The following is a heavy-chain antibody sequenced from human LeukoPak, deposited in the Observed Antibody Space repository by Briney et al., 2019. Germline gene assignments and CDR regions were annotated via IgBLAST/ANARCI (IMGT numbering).Heavy chain of an antibody. J-gene: IGHJ3*02. CDR3: ARDPGSIGNDAFDI. CDR1: GFTFSSYS. D-gene: IGHD3-22*01. CDR2: ISGSGGST. V-gene: IGHV3-23*01. Sequence: GGSLRLSCAASGFTFSSYSMNWVRQAPGKGLEWVSAISGSGGSTYYADSVKGRFTISRDNSKNTLYLQMNSLRAEDTAVYYCARDPGSIGNDAFDIWGQGTMVTVSS.